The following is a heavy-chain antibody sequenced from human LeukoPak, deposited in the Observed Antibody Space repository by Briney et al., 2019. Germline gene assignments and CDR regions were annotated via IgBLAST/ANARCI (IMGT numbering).Heavy chain of an antibody. V-gene: IGHV4-30-4*01. CDR3: AARSVVPAATSFDY. Sequence: SETLSLTCTVSGGSISSGDYYWSWIRQPPGKGLEWIGYIYYSGSTYNNPSLKSRVTISVDTSKNQFSLKLSSVTAADTAVYYCAARSVVPAATSFDYWGQGTLVTVSS. D-gene: IGHD2-2*01. J-gene: IGHJ4*02. CDR1: GGSISSGDYY. CDR2: IYYSGST.